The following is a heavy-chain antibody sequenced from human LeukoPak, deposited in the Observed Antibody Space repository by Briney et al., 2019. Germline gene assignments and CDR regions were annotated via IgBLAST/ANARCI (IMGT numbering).Heavy chain of an antibody. D-gene: IGHD1-1*01. V-gene: IGHV5-51*01. CDR3: ARHETGPYFDY. J-gene: IGHJ4*02. CDR2: IYPGDSDT. Sequence: GESLKISCKGSGYSFTSYWIGWVRQMPGKGLECMGIIYPGDSDTRYSPSFQGQVTISADRSISTAYLQWSSLRAPDTAMYYCARHETGPYFDYWGQGTLVTVSS. CDR1: GYSFTSYW.